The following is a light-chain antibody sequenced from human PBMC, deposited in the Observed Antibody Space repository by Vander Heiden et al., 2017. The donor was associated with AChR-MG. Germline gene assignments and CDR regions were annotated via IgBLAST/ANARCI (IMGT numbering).Light chain of an antibody. CDR1: SSAVGGYNY. J-gene: IGLJ3*02. CDR3: SSYTSSYTWV. V-gene: IGLV2-14*01. CDR2: EVT. Sequence: QSALTQPASVSGSPGQSITISCTGTSSAVGGYNYVSWYQPYPGEAPKLMIYEVTKRPSGVSNRFSGSKSGNTASLTISGLQAEDEADYCCSSYTSSYTWVFGGGTKLTVL.